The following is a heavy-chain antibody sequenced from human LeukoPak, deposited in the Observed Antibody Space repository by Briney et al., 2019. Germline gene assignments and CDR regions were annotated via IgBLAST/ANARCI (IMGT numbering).Heavy chain of an antibody. CDR1: GHTFTDYY. CDR2: IYPNSGDT. CDR3: ARAGAMVAATRYYYYYMDV. V-gene: IGHV1-2*02. D-gene: IGHD2-15*01. J-gene: IGHJ6*03. Sequence: GASVKVSCKASGHTFTDYYIHWVRQAPGQGLEWMGWIYPNSGDTNYAQKFQGRVTMTRDTSVSTAYMELSGLRSEDTAVYYCARAGAMVAATRYYYYYMDVWGKGTTVTVSS.